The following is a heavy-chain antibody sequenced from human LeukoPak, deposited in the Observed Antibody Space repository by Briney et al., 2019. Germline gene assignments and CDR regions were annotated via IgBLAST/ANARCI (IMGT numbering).Heavy chain of an antibody. D-gene: IGHD3-10*01. CDR3: ARDSGDSGNTFWYY. Sequence: ASVKDSCKASGYTFTGYYIHWVRQAPGQGLEWMGWINPNSGDTDYAQRFQGRVTMTRDTSISTAYMGLTSLRSDDTAVYYCARDSGDSGNTFWYYWGQGTLITVSS. J-gene: IGHJ4*02. CDR2: INPNSGDT. CDR1: GYTFTGYY. V-gene: IGHV1-2*02.